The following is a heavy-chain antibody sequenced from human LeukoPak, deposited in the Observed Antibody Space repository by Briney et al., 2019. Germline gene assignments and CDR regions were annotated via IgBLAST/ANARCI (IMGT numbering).Heavy chain of an antibody. CDR1: GFTFNVYS. J-gene: IGHJ4*02. CDR3: ARDSSDFDY. CDR2: ISSNSKYI. Sequence: MSGGSLRLSCAASGFTFNVYSMNWARQAPGKGLEWVSSISSNSKYIYYADSMRGRFTVSRDNAKNSLFLQLNSLRAEDTAVYYCARDSSDFDYWGQGTLVTVSS. D-gene: IGHD3-22*01. V-gene: IGHV3-21*01.